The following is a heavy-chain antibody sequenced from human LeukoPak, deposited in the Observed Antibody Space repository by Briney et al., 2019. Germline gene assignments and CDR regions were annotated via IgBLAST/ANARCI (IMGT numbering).Heavy chain of an antibody. V-gene: IGHV4-39*07. Sequence: SETLSLTCTVSGGSISSSSYYWGWIRQPPGKGLEWIGSIYYSGSTNYNPSLKSRVTISVDTSKNQFSLKLSSVTAADTAVYYCARGGMISDAFDIWGQGTMVTVSS. CDR3: ARGGMISDAFDI. J-gene: IGHJ3*02. CDR1: GGSISSSSYY. CDR2: IYYSGST. D-gene: IGHD3-16*01.